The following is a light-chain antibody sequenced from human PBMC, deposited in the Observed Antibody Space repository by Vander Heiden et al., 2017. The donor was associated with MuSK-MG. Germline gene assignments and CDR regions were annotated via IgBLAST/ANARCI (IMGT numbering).Light chain of an antibody. J-gene: IGKJ4*01. CDR2: AAT. Sequence: DIQMTQSPSSLSASVGDRVTIICRATQNIGNYLNWYQQKVGKAPQLLIYAATRLQSGVPSRFSGSGSGTEFTLSISRLQREDFATYYCQQGYTKPLTFGGGTKVXIK. CDR3: QQGYTKPLT. V-gene: IGKV1-39*01. CDR1: QNIGNY.